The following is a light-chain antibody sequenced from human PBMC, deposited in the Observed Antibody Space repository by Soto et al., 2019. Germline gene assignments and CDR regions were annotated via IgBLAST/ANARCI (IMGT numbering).Light chain of an antibody. J-gene: IGKJ1*01. Sequence: EIVMTQSPATLSVSPGERATLSCRASQSVSSNLAWYQQKPGQAPRLLIYGASTRATGIPARFSGSGSGTEFTLTISSLKYEDFAVYYCQQYNNWRTFGQGTKVDI. CDR3: QQYNNWRT. CDR2: GAS. CDR1: QSVSSN. V-gene: IGKV3-15*01.